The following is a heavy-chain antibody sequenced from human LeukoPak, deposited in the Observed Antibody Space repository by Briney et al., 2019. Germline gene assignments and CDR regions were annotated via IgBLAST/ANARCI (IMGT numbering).Heavy chain of an antibody. J-gene: IGHJ6*03. CDR3: ARSLYDSSGYYPPPIHMDV. Sequence: SETLSLTCTVSGGSISSHYWSWIRQPPGKGLEWIGYIYYSGSTNYNPSLKSRVTISVDTSKNQFSLKLSSVTAADTAVYYCARSLYDSSGYYPPPIHMDVWGKGTTVTVSS. CDR1: GGSISSHY. D-gene: IGHD3-22*01. CDR2: IYYSGST. V-gene: IGHV4-59*11.